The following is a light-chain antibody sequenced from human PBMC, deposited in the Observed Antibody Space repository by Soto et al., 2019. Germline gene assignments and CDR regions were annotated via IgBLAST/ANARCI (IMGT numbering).Light chain of an antibody. CDR1: SSDVGSYNR. J-gene: IGLJ2*01. V-gene: IGLV2-18*02. CDR2: EVS. CDR3: SSYTSSSTFHVV. Sequence: QSVLTQPPSVSGSPGQSVTISCTGTSSDVGSYNRVSWYPQPPGTAPKLMIYEVSNRPSGVPDRFSGSKSGNTASLTISGLQAEDEADYYCSSYTSSSTFHVVFGGGTKVTVL.